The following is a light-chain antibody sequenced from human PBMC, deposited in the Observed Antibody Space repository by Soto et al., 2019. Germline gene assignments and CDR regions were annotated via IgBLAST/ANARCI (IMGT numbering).Light chain of an antibody. CDR2: RNS. V-gene: IGLV1-40*01. CDR3: QSYDSSLSGAV. CDR1: SSNIGAGYD. Sequence: QSVLTQLPSVSGAPGQRVTISCTGSSSNIGAGYDVHWYQQLPGTAPKLLIYRNSNRPSGVPDRVSGSKSGTSASLAITGLQAEDEADYYCQSYDSSLSGAVFGGGTKLTVL. J-gene: IGLJ3*02.